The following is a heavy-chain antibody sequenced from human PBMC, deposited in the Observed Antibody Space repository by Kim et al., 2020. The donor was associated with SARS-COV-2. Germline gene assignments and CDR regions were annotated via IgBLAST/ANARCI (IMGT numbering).Heavy chain of an antibody. J-gene: IGHJ4*02. CDR3: ARTYYKYFDY. CDR2: ST. Sequence: STYNNPSLKSRVTISVDMSKNQFSLKLSSVTAADTAVYYCARTYYKYFDYWGQGTLVTVSS. V-gene: IGHV4-30-2*01. D-gene: IGHD3-10*01.